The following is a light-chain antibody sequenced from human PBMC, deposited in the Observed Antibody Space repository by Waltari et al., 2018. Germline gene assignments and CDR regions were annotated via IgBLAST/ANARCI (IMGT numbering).Light chain of an antibody. CDR3: SSYAGSNNYWV. CDR2: EVT. CDR1: SSDVRGYNY. J-gene: IGLJ3*02. Sequence: QSALTQPPSASGSPGQSVTISCTGTSSDVRGYNYVSWYQQYPGRAPKLMIDEVTKRPSGVPDRFSGSKSGNTASLTVSGLQADDEADYYCSSYAGSNNYWVFGGGTTLTVL. V-gene: IGLV2-8*01.